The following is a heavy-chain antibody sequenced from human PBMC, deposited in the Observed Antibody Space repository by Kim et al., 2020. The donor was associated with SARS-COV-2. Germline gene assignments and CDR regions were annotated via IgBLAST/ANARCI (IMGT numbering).Heavy chain of an antibody. Sequence: SETLSLTCAVYGGSFSGYYWSWIRQPPGKGLEWIGEINHSGSTNYNPSLKSRVTISVDTSKNQFSLKLSSVTAADTAVYYCASSEDVPDYYGMDVWGQGTTVTVSS. D-gene: IGHD2-15*01. J-gene: IGHJ6*02. CDR1: GGSFSGYY. V-gene: IGHV4-34*01. CDR3: ASSEDVPDYYGMDV. CDR2: INHSGST.